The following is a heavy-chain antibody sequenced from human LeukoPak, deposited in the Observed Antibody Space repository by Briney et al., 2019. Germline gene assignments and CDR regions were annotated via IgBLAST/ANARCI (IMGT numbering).Heavy chain of an antibody. CDR2: IYYSGST. CDR3: ARRSMVRGLRAFDF. V-gene: IGHV4-39*01. D-gene: IGHD3-10*01. J-gene: IGHJ4*02. CDR1: GGSISSSDNY. Sequence: PSETLSLTCSVCGGSISSSDNYWAWIRQPPGKGLEWIGSIYYSGSTYYNPSLDSRVTISLDTSKNQFSLRLTSVTAAGTAVYYCARRSMVRGLRAFDFWGQGTLITVSS.